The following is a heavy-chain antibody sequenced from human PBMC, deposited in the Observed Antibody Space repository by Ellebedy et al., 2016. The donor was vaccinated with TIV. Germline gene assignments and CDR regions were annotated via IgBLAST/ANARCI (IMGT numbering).Heavy chain of an antibody. D-gene: IGHD5/OR15-5a*01. CDR2: ISYDGITK. Sequence: PGGSLRLSCAVSGFAFSTYSMHWVRQAPGKGLAWVAIISYDGITKSYADSVKDRFTISRDNSKNSLYLHMNSLRTEDTAVYHCASPVELSTGYYSDYWGQGTLVTVSS. J-gene: IGHJ4*02. V-gene: IGHV3-30-3*01. CDR3: ASPVELSTGYYSDY. CDR1: GFAFSTYS.